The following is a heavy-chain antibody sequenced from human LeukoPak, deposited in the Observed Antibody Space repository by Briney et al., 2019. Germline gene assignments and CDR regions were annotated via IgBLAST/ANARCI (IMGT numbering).Heavy chain of an antibody. Sequence: KPSETLSLTCTVSGGSISSYYWSWIRQSPGKGLEWIGYIFYSGSTYYNPSLTSRVSISLDTSKNQFSLRLTSVTAADTAVYYCARHGSRAVVGFLDYWGEGTLVTVSS. V-gene: IGHV4-59*08. CDR1: GGSISSYY. CDR3: ARHGSRAVVGFLDY. J-gene: IGHJ4*02. CDR2: IFYSGST. D-gene: IGHD6-19*01.